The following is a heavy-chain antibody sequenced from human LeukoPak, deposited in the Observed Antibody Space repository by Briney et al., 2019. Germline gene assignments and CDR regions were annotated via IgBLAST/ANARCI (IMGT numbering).Heavy chain of an antibody. J-gene: IGHJ4*02. Sequence: GGSLRLSCAASGFTFSSYAMHWVRQAPGKGLEWVANIKQDGSEKYYVDSVKGRFTISRDNAKNTLYLQMNSLRAEDTAVYYCARGGRRFWGQGTLVTVSS. D-gene: IGHD3-16*01. CDR2: IKQDGSEK. V-gene: IGHV3-7*01. CDR3: ARGGRRF. CDR1: GFTFSSYA.